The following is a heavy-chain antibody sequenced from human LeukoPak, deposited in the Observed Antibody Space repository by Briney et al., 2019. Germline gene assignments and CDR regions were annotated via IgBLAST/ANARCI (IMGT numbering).Heavy chain of an antibody. CDR1: GGSINSYY. V-gene: IGHV4-59*08. D-gene: IGHD2-21*02. J-gene: IGHJ3*02. Sequence: SETLSLTCTVSGGSINSYYWSWIRQPPGKGLEWIGYIYYSGSTNYNPSLKSRVTISVDTSKNQFSLKLNSVTAADTAVYYCARYRNCGSDCYDAFDIWGQGTMVTVSS. CDR3: ARYRNCGSDCYDAFDI. CDR2: IYYSGST.